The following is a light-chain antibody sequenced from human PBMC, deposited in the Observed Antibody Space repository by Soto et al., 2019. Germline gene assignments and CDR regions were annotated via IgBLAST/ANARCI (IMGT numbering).Light chain of an antibody. V-gene: IGKV1-5*03. CDR1: QSISNS. Sequence: DIQMTQSPSTLSASVGDRVAITCRASQSISNSLAWYQQKSGKPPKLLIYKASTLQSGVPSRFSGSGSGKEFTLTINSLQPDDFATYYCQHYKSYPFTFGPGTQVDIK. CDR2: KAS. J-gene: IGKJ3*01. CDR3: QHYKSYPFT.